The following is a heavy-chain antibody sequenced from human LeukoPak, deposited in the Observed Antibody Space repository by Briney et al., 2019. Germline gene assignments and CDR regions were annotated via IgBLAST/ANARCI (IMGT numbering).Heavy chain of an antibody. V-gene: IGHV3-7*04. CDR3: ARDGIDY. Sequence: GGSLRLSCAASGFTLSSYAMGWVRQAPGKGLEWVANIKPDGSDTYYADSVKGRFTISKDDAENSVFLQMNSLRVEDTALYYCARDGIDYWGRGTLVTVSS. CDR2: IKPDGSDT. CDR1: GFTLSSYA. J-gene: IGHJ4*02. D-gene: IGHD1-1*01.